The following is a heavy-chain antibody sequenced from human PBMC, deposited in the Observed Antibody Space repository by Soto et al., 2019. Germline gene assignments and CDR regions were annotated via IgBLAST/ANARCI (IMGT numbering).Heavy chain of an antibody. V-gene: IGHV3-30*18. D-gene: IGHD6-6*01. CDR1: GFTFSSYG. CDR3: AKDLHSTSFDP. J-gene: IGHJ5*02. Sequence: HPGGSLRLSCAASGFTFSSYGMHWVRQAPGKGLEWVAVISYDGSNKYYADSVKGRFTISRDNSKNTLYLQMNSLRAEDTAVYYCAKDLHSTSFDPWGQGTLVTVSS. CDR2: ISYDGSNK.